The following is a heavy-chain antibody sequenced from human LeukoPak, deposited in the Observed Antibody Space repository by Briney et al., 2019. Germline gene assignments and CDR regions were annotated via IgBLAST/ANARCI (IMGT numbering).Heavy chain of an antibody. D-gene: IGHD6-19*01. V-gene: IGHV1-2*02. CDR3: ARGHRSGQMYYFDY. CDR2: INTNSGGT. CDR1: GYTFTGYY. Sequence: ASVKVSCKASGYTFTGYYMHWARQAPGQGLEWVGWINTNSGGTYYAQNFQGRVTMTRATSITTAYMELSSLRSDDTAVYYCARGHRSGQMYYFDYWGQGTVVTVSS. J-gene: IGHJ4*02.